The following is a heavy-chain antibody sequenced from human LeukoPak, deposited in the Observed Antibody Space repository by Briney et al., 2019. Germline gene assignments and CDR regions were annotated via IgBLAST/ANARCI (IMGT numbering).Heavy chain of an antibody. D-gene: IGHD3-3*01. CDR2: FYHSGST. V-gene: IGHV4-38-2*01. CDR3: ARTRTIFGVVNSGY. Sequence: PSETLSLTCAVSGYSISSGYYWGWIRQPPGKGLEWIGSFYHSGSTYYNPSLKSRVTISVDTSKNQFSLNLDSVTATDTAVYYCARTRTIFGVVNSGYWGQGTLVTVSS. CDR1: GYSISSGYY. J-gene: IGHJ4*02.